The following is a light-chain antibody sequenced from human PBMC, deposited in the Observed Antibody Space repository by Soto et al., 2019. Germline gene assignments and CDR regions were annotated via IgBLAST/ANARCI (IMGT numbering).Light chain of an antibody. CDR3: ATWDDSRKGV. CDR1: TSNIESHT. CDR2: TNN. V-gene: IGLV1-44*01. J-gene: IGLJ1*01. Sequence: QSPLAQPPSASGTPGQRITISCSGSTSNIESHTVNWYQQVPGTAPRLLINTNNQRPSGVPDRFSGSKSGASASLTISGLRSEDAATYYCATWDDSRKGVFGTGTKVTVL.